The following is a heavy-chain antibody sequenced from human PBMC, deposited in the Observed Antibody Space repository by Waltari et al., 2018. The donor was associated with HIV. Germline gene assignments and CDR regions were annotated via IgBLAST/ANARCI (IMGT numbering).Heavy chain of an antibody. D-gene: IGHD6-19*01. CDR3: ARGTDWLVNDLEY. Sequence: QIQLVQSGAEVKKPGASVKVSCKTSGFNFTDYVIHWMRRSPGQVLEWMGSINVGNMKRRSSLMCRGRISFTRDTYETTIFREVSSLKSEDTAVDFCARGTDWLVNDLEYWGQGTLLTVSS. J-gene: IGHJ4*02. CDR1: GFNFTDYV. V-gene: IGHV1-3*01. CDR2: INVGNMKR.